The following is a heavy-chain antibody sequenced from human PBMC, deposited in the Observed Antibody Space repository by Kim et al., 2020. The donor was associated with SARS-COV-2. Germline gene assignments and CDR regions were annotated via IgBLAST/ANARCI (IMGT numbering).Heavy chain of an antibody. J-gene: IGHJ6*02. V-gene: IGHV3-21*01. CDR2: ISSSSSYI. CDR3: ARDHWTILETYSSSQTYYYYYGMDV. D-gene: IGHD6-6*01. Sequence: GGSLRLSCAASGFTFSSYSMNWVRQAPGKGLEWVSSISSSSSYIYYADSVKGRFTISRDNAKNSLYLQMNSLRAEDTAVYYCARDHWTILETYSSSQTYYYYYGMDVWGQGTTVTVSS. CDR1: GFTFSSYS.